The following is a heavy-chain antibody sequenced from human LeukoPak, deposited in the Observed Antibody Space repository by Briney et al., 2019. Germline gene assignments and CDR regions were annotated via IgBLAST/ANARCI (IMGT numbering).Heavy chain of an antibody. Sequence: ASVKVSCKASGYTFTSYDINWVRQATGQGLEWMGWISAYNGNTNYAQKLQGRVTMTTDTSTSTAYMELRSLRSDDTAVYYCARSGSLLFDAFDIWGQGTMVTVSS. D-gene: IGHD3-10*01. CDR2: ISAYNGNT. V-gene: IGHV1-18*01. CDR3: ARSGSLLFDAFDI. J-gene: IGHJ3*02. CDR1: GYTFTSYD.